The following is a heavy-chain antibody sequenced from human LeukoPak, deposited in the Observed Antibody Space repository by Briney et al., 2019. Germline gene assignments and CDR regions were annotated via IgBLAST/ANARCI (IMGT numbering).Heavy chain of an antibody. CDR3: ARYPYCSSTSCPSNWFDP. V-gene: IGHV4-61*02. D-gene: IGHD2-2*01. CDR1: GGSISSGNYY. Sequence: SSETLSLTSTVSGGSISSGNYYWSWIRQPAGKGLEWIGRIYTSGSTNCNPSLKSRVTISVDTSKNQFSLKLSSVTAADTAVYYCARYPYCSSTSCPSNWFDPWGQGTLVTVSS. CDR2: IYTSGST. J-gene: IGHJ5*02.